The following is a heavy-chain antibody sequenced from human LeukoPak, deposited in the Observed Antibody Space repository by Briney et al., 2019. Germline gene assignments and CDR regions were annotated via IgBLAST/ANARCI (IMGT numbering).Heavy chain of an antibody. J-gene: IGHJ4*02. Sequence: SETLSLTCTVSGGSISSYYWSWIRQPAGKGLEWIGRIYTSGSTNYNPSLKSRVTMSVDTSKNQFSLKLSSMTAADTAVYYCARDQGSVAVAGIGTYDYWGQGTLVTVSS. V-gene: IGHV4-4*07. CDR1: GGSISSYY. CDR2: IYTSGST. CDR3: ARDQGSVAVAGIGTYDY. D-gene: IGHD6-19*01.